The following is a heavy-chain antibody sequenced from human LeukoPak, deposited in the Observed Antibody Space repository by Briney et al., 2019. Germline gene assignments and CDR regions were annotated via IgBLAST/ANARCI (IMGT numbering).Heavy chain of an antibody. J-gene: IGHJ4*02. CDR3: ARGYYYGSGSYFFDY. CDR2: INHGGST. CDR1: GGSFSGYY. Sequence: SETLSLTCAVYGGSFSGYYWSWIRQPPGKGLEWIGEINHGGSTNYNPSLKSRVIISVDTSKNQFSLKLSSVTAADTAVYYCARGYYYGSGSYFFDYWGQGTLVTVSS. D-gene: IGHD3-10*01. V-gene: IGHV4-34*01.